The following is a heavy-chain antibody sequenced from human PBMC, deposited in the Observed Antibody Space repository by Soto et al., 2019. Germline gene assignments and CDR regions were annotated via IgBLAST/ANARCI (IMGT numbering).Heavy chain of an antibody. J-gene: IGHJ3*02. V-gene: IGHV3-9*01. CDR2: ISWNSGSI. D-gene: IGHD2-15*01. CDR3: AKAMGCYCSGGSCYRGDAFDI. CDR1: GFTFDDYA. Sequence: EVQRVESGGGLVQPGKSLRLSCAASGFTFDDYAMHWVRQAPGKGLEWVSGISWNSGSIGYADSVKGRFTISRDNAKNSLYLQMNSLRAEDTALYYCAKAMGCYCSGGSCYRGDAFDIWGQGTMVTVSS.